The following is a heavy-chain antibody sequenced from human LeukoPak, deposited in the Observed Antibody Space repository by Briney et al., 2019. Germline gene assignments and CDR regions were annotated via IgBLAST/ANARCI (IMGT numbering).Heavy chain of an antibody. Sequence: GGSLRLSCAASGFTLSNYAMSWVRQAPGKGLEWVSGISDSGGTTYYVDSVKGRFTISRDNSKNTLYLQINSLRAEDMALYYCAKSSDGSTSFDQWGQGTLVTVSS. CDR3: AKSSDGSTSFDQ. CDR2: ISDSGGTT. D-gene: IGHD2-2*01. J-gene: IGHJ4*02. CDR1: GFTLSNYA. V-gene: IGHV3-23*01.